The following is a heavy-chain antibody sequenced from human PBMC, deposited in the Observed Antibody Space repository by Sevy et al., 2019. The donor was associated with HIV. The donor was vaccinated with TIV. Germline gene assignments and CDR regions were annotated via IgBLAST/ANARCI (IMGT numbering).Heavy chain of an antibody. V-gene: IGHV3-23*01. D-gene: IGHD2-2*01. CDR2: ISGSGGST. J-gene: IGHJ6*02. CDR1: GFTFSSYA. CDR3: AKALGYCSSTSCHYYYYYGMDV. Sequence: GVSLRLSCAASGFTFSSYAMSWVRQAPGKGLEWVSAISGSGGSTYYADSVKGRFTISRDNSKNRLYLQMNSLRAEDTAVYYCAKALGYCSSTSCHYYYYYGMDVWGQGTTVTVSS.